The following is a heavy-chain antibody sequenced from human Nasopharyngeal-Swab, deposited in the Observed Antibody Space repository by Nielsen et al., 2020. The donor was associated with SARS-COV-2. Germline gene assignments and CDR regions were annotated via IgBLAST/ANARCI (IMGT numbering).Heavy chain of an antibody. CDR3: ARDGLDYDFWSAYFMDV. CDR2: ISSSSSYI. V-gene: IGHV3-21*01. D-gene: IGHD3-3*01. J-gene: IGHJ6*02. Sequence: GGSLRLSCAASGITFSNAWMSWVRQAPGKGLEWVSSISSSSSYIYYADSVKGRFTISRDNAKNSLYLQMNSLRAEDTAVHYCARDGLDYDFWSAYFMDVWGQGTTVTVSS. CDR1: GITFSNAW.